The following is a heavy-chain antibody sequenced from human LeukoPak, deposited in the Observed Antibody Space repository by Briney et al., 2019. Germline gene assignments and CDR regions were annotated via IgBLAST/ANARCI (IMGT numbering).Heavy chain of an antibody. CDR2: ISGYNGNI. CDR3: ARKDSYGYEY. J-gene: IGHJ4*02. Sequence: ASVKVSCKASGYTLTSYGISWVRQAPGQGLEWMGWISGYNGNIHYAQKLQGRVTMTTDTSTSTAYMELRSLRSDDTAVYYCARKDSYGYEYWGQGTLVTVSS. V-gene: IGHV1-18*01. CDR1: GYTLTSYG. D-gene: IGHD5-18*01.